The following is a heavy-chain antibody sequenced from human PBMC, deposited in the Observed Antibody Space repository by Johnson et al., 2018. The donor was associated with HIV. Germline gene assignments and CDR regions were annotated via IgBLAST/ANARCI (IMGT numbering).Heavy chain of an antibody. CDR1: GFTFSTYG. CDR2: TSYDGGNK. D-gene: IGHD4-23*01. J-gene: IGHJ3*02. V-gene: IGHV3-30-3*02. CDR3: AKHGYGGNVFDAFDI. Sequence: QVQLVESGGGVVQPGRSLRLSCAASGFTFSTYGMHWVRQAPGKGLEWVAVTSYDGGNKYYADSVKGRFTISRDNSKNTLYLQMNSLRAEDTAVYYCAKHGYGGNVFDAFDIWGQGTMVTVSS.